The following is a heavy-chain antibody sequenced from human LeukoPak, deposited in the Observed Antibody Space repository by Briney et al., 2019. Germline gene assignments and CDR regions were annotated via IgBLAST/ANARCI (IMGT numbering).Heavy chain of an antibody. CDR1: GGSIRTYY. J-gene: IGHJ4*02. CDR2: IYYSGST. CDR3: ARVDYGDYSRHFDY. Sequence: SETLSLTCTVSGGSIRTYYWSWIRQPPGKGLEWIGYIYYSGSTNYNPSLKSRVTISVDSSKNQFSLKLSSVTAADTAVYYCARVDYGDYSRHFDYWGQGTLVTVSS. V-gene: IGHV4-59*12. D-gene: IGHD4-17*01.